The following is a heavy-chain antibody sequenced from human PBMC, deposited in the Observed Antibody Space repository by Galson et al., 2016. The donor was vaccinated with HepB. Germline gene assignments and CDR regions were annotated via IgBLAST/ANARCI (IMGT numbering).Heavy chain of an antibody. CDR2: ISIFGDNT. V-gene: IGHV3-23*01. CDR3: AKDLGSRGRYEGGY. J-gene: IGHJ4*02. D-gene: IGHD6-19*01. CDR1: GFTFSSYA. Sequence: SLRLSCAASGFTFSSYAMNWVRQAPGKGLEWVATISIFGDNTHYADSVKGRFTVSRDNSKSTFYLHMHSLRVEDQAIYQCAKDLGSRGRYEGGYWGQGTLGHRLL.